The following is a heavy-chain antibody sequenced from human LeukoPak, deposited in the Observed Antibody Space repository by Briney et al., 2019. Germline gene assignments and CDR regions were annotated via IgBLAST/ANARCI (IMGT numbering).Heavy chain of an antibody. J-gene: IGHJ4*02. CDR3: ARARLQPGGSGNPAFDY. CDR2: ITWNGGST. CDR1: GFSFNDYG. V-gene: IGHV3-20*04. Sequence: PGGSLRLSCAASGFSFNDYGMSWVRQAPGQGPEWVSGITWNGGSTDYAASVKGRFTISRDNAKNSLYLQMNSLRAEDTAVYYCARARLQPGGSGNPAFDYWGQGTLVTVSS. D-gene: IGHD3-10*01.